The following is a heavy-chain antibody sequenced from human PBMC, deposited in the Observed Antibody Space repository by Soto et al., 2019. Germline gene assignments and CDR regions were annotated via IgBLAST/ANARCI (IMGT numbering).Heavy chain of an antibody. Sequence: GGSLRLSCAASGFTFSSYWMHWVRQTPEKGLVWVPHIDSDGSSTTYADTVKGRFTISRDNAKNTLYLQMNSLRAEDTAVYYCARGNYYGSGSYYDPPINWGQGTLVTVSS. CDR2: IDSDGSST. D-gene: IGHD3-10*01. CDR1: GFTFSSYW. J-gene: IGHJ4*02. CDR3: ARGNYYGSGSYYDPPIN. V-gene: IGHV3-74*01.